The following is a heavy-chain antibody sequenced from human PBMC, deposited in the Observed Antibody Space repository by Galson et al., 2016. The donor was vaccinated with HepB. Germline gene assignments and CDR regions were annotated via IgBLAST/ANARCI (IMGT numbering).Heavy chain of an antibody. V-gene: IGHV3-7*01. J-gene: IGHJ4*02. CDR1: GFTFSCNW. D-gene: IGHD6-19*01. Sequence: SLRLSCAASGFTFSCNWMSWVRQAPGKGLEWVANIKQDGSEKYYVDSVKGRFTISRDNAKNSLYLQMNSLRAEDAAVYYCAKDNAAWLVDYWGQGSLVTVSS. CDR3: AKDNAAWLVDY. CDR2: IKQDGSEK.